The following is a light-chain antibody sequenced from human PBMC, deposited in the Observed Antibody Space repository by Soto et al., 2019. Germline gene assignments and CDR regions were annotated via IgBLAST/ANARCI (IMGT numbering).Light chain of an antibody. Sequence: EIVMTQSPAILSVSPGERATLSCRASQSVSRSLAWYQQKPGQAPRLLIYGASTRDTGIPARFSGSGSGTEFTLTISSLQSEDFAVYYCQQYNNWPWTFGQGTKVEIK. J-gene: IGKJ1*01. V-gene: IGKV3-15*01. CDR1: QSVSRS. CDR3: QQYNNWPWT. CDR2: GAS.